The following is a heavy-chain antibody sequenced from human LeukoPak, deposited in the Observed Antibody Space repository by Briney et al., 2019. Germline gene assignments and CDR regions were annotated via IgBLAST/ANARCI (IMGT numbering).Heavy chain of an antibody. D-gene: IGHD2-2*02. CDR2: INHSGST. Sequence: SETLSLTCTVSGGSISSSSYYWGWIRQPPGKGLEWIGEINHSGSTNYNPSLKSRVTISVDTSKNQFSLKLSSVTAADTAVYYCARLVVPAAIRYYYYYMDVWGKGTTVTASS. V-gene: IGHV4-39*07. J-gene: IGHJ6*03. CDR3: ARLVVPAAIRYYYYYMDV. CDR1: GGSISSSSYY.